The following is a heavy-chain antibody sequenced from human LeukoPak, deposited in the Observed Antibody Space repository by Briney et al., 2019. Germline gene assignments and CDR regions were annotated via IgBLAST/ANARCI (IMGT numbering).Heavy chain of an antibody. CDR2: ISGSGGST. Sequence: GGSLRLSCAASGFTFSSYARRWVRQAPGKGLEWVSAISGSGGSTYYADSVKGRFTISRDNSKNTLYLQMNSLRAEDTAVYYCAKDGGWEPYFDYWGQGTLVTVSS. J-gene: IGHJ4*02. V-gene: IGHV3-23*01. CDR3: AKDGGWEPYFDY. D-gene: IGHD1-26*01. CDR1: GFTFSSYA.